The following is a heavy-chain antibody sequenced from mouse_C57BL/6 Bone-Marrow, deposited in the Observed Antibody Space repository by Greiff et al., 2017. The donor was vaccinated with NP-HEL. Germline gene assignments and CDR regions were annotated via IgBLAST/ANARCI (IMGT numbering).Heavy chain of an antibody. Sequence: EVKLMESGGGLVKPGGSLKLSCAASGFTFSSYAMSWVRQTPEKRLEWVATISDGGSYTYYPDNVKGRFPISRDNAKNNLYLQMSHLKSEDTAMYYCARDEGYYYGSSYDYAMDYWGQGTSVTVSS. J-gene: IGHJ4*01. D-gene: IGHD1-1*01. V-gene: IGHV5-4*01. CDR1: GFTFSSYA. CDR3: ARDEGYYYGSSYDYAMDY. CDR2: ISDGGSYT.